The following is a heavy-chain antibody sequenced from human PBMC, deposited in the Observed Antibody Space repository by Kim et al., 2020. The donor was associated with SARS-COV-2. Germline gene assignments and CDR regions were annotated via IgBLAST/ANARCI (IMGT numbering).Heavy chain of an antibody. V-gene: IGHV4-39*07. J-gene: IGHJ5*02. Sequence: NPSLKSRVTISVDTSKNQFSLKLSSVTAADTAVYYCARDPPYYYGSGTEPWGQGTLVTVSS. CDR3: ARDPPYYYGSGTEP. D-gene: IGHD3-10*01.